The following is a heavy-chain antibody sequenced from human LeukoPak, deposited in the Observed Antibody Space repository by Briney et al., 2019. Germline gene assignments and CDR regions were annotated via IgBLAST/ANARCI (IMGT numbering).Heavy chain of an antibody. V-gene: IGHV3-48*02. Sequence: PGGSLRLSCAASGTYWMHWVRQAPGQALEWVSYISSTSSTIYYADSVKGRFTISRDNAKNSLYLQMNSLRDEDTAVYYCARSGSYGGFDFWGQGTLVTVSS. CDR1: GTYW. D-gene: IGHD1-26*01. CDR3: ARSGSYGGFDF. CDR2: ISSTSSTI. J-gene: IGHJ4*02.